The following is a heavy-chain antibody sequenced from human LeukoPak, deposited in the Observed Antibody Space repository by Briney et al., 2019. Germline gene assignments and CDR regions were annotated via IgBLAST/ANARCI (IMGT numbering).Heavy chain of an antibody. CDR2: IYYSGST. J-gene: IGHJ4*02. Sequence: SQTLSLTCTVSGGSISSGGYYWSWIRQHPGKGLEWIGYIYYSGSTNYNPSLKSRVTISVDTPKNQFSLKLSSVTAADTAVYYCARKLRVAYFDYWGQGTLVTVSS. D-gene: IGHD1-1*01. CDR3: ARKLRVAYFDY. V-gene: IGHV4-31*03. CDR1: GGSISSGGYY.